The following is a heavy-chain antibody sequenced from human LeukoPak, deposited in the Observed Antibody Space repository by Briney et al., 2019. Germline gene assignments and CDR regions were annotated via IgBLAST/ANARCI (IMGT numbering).Heavy chain of an antibody. Sequence: PSETLSLTCTVPGGSISNYYWSWIRQPPGKGLEWIGYIYYSGSTNYNPSLKSRVTISVDTSKNQFSLKLSSVTAADTAVYYCAREGVHAYFDYWGQGTLVTVSS. CDR1: GGSISNYY. CDR3: AREGVHAYFDY. J-gene: IGHJ4*02. D-gene: IGHD3-10*01. V-gene: IGHV4-59*01. CDR2: IYYSGST.